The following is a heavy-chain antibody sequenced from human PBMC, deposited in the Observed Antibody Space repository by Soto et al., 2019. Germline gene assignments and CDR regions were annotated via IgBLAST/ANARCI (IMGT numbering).Heavy chain of an antibody. J-gene: IGHJ4*02. D-gene: IGHD3-3*01. Sequence: ASVKVSCKASGYTFTIYGIMWVRQAPGQGLEWMGWISAYNGNTNYAQKVQGRVTMTADTSTSTGYMEVRSLRSDDTAVYYCARGYFGVVSYDYWGQGTLVTVSS. CDR1: GYTFTIYG. CDR2: ISAYNGNT. V-gene: IGHV1-18*01. CDR3: ARGYFGVVSYDY.